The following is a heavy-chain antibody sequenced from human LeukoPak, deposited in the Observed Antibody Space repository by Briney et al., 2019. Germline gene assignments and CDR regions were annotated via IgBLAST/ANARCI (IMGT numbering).Heavy chain of an antibody. Sequence: SETLSLTCAVSGGSISSSSSICWTWVRQPPGKGLEWIGEIYHSGATNYNPSLKSRVTISVDTSKNQFSLKLSSVTAADTAVYYCARRANYYDSSGYYYNVAPFDYWGQGTLVTVSS. J-gene: IGHJ4*02. CDR2: IYHSGAT. V-gene: IGHV4-4*02. CDR3: ARRANYYDSSGYYYNVAPFDY. D-gene: IGHD3-22*01. CDR1: GGSISSSSSIC.